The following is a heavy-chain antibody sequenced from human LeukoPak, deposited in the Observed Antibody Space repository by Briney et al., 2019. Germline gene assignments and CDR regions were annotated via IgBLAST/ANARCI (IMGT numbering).Heavy chain of an antibody. J-gene: IGHJ3*02. CDR2: IKSKTDGGTT. V-gene: IGHV3-15*01. Sequence: GGSLRLSCAASGFTFSNAWMSWVRQAPGKGLEWVGRIKSKTDGGTTDYAAPVKGRFTISRDDSKNTLYLQMNSLKTEDTAVYYCTTDSSHYYDDAFDIWGQGTMVTVSS. CDR1: GFTFSNAW. CDR3: TTDSSHYYDDAFDI. D-gene: IGHD3-22*01.